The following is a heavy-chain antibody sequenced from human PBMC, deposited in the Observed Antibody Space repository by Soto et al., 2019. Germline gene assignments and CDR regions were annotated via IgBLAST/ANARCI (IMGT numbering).Heavy chain of an antibody. D-gene: IGHD3-22*01. J-gene: IGHJ4*02. CDR3: ARAVTMIGYYFDY. CDR1: GDSVSSNSAA. CDR2: TYYRSKWYN. Sequence: SQTLSLTCAISGDSVSSNSAAWNWIRQSHSRGLEWLGRTYYRSKWYNDYAVSVKSRITINPDTSKNQFSLQLNSVTPEDTAVYYCARAVTMIGYYFDYWGQGTLVTVSS. V-gene: IGHV6-1*01.